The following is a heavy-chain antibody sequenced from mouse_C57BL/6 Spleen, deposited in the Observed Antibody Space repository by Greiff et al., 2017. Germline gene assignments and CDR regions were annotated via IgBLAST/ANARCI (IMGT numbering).Heavy chain of an antibody. V-gene: IGHV1-85*01. CDR2: IYPRDGST. CDR1: GYTFTSYG. J-gene: IGHJ4*01. Sequence: QVQLQQSGPELVKPGASVKLSCKASGYTFTSYGMHWVKQRPGQGLEWIGLIYPRDGSTKYNEKFKGKATVTVDTSSSTAYMELHSLTSEDSAVYVCARNGPDAIDYWGQGTSVTVSS. D-gene: IGHD1-1*02. CDR3: ARNGPDAIDY.